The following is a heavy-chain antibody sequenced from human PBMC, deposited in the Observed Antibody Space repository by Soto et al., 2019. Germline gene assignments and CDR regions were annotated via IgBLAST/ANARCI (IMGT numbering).Heavy chain of an antibody. CDR3: ARVSGYDWSIYYYYYGMDV. J-gene: IGHJ6*02. V-gene: IGHV1-69*01. CDR1: GGTFSSYA. Sequence: QVQLVQSGAEVKKPGSSVKVSCKASGGTFSSYAISWVRQAPGQGLEWMGGIIPIFGTANYAQKFQGRVTITADESTSTAYMELSSLRSEDTAVYYCARVSGYDWSIYYYYYGMDVWGQGTTVTVSS. D-gene: IGHD5-12*01. CDR2: IIPIFGTA.